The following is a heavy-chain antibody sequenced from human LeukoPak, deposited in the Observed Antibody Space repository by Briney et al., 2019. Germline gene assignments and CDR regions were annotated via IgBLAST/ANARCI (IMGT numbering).Heavy chain of an antibody. CDR2: INTDGSST. CDR1: GFTFSSYW. V-gene: IGHV3-74*01. D-gene: IGHD3-10*01. CDR3: ARARWFGELLYAFDI. Sequence: GGSLRLSCAASGFTFSSYWMHWVRQAPGKGLVWVSRINTDGSSTSYADSVKGRFTISRDNAKNTLYLQMNSLGAEDTAVYYCARARWFGELLYAFDIWGQGTMVTVSS. J-gene: IGHJ3*02.